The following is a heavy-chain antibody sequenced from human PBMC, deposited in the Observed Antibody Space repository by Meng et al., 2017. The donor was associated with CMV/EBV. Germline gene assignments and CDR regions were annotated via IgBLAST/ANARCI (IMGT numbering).Heavy chain of an antibody. J-gene: IGHJ5*02. V-gene: IGHV4-34*01. CDR3: ARGVGGWFDP. CDR2: INHSGST. CDR1: GGSFSGYY. Sequence: GQLQRWGAGLLKASETLSLTCAGYGGSFSGYYWSWIRQPPGKGLEWIGEINHSGSTNYNPSLKSRVTISVDTSKNQFSLKLSSVTAADTAVYYCARGVGGWFDPWGQGTLVTVSS. D-gene: IGHD1-26*01.